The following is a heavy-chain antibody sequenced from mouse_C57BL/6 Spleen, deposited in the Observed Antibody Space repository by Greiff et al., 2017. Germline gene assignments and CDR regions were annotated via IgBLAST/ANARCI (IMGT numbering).Heavy chain of an antibody. CDR1: GFSFTSYG. CDR3: ANYYGSSYYAMDY. J-gene: IGHJ4*01. D-gene: IGHD1-1*01. V-gene: IGHV2-3*01. Sequence: VQLVESGPGLVAPSQSLSITCTVSGFSFTSYGVSWVRQPPGQGLEWLGVIWGDGGTTYHSALISSLSISKDNSKSQVFLKLNSLQTDDTATYYCANYYGSSYYAMDYWGQGTSVTVSS. CDR2: IWGDGGT.